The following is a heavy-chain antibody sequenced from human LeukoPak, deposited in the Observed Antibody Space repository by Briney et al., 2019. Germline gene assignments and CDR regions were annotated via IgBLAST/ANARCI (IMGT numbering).Heavy chain of an antibody. J-gene: IGHJ4*02. D-gene: IGHD3-3*01. Sequence: PSETLSLTCTVSGGSISSSSYYWGWIRQPPGKGLEWIGSIYYSGSTYYNPSLKSRVTISVDTSKNQFSLKLSSVTAADTAVYYCARNYDFWLFDYWGQGTLVTVSS. CDR2: IYYSGST. V-gene: IGHV4-39*01. CDR1: GGSISSSSYY. CDR3: ARNYDFWLFDY.